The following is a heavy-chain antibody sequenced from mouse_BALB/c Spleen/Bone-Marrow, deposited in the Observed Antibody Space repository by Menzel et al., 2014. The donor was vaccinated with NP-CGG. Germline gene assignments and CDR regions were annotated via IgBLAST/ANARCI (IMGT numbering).Heavy chain of an antibody. D-gene: IGHD2-10*02. CDR3: AREKYGNYHAMGY. CDR2: IWGDGTT. CDR1: GFSLTDYG. V-gene: IGHV2-6-7*01. Sequence: QVQLKDSGPGLVAPSQSLSITCTVSGFSLTDYGINWVRQPPGKGLEWLGMIWGDGTTDYNSALRSRLSINKDNSRSQVFLKMNSLQTDDTARYYCAREKYGNYHAMGYWGQGTSVTVSS. J-gene: IGHJ4*01.